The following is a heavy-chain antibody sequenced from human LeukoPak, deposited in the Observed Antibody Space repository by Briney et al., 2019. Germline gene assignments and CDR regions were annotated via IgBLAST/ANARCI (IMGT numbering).Heavy chain of an antibody. J-gene: IGHJ4*02. CDR1: GYTFTGYY. Sequence: ASVKVSCKASGYTFTGYYMHWVRQAPGQGLEWMGWINPNSGDANYAQKFQGRVTMTRDTPISTAYMELSRLRSDDTAVYYCARDLGDGYKSDWGQGTLVTVSS. D-gene: IGHD5-24*01. CDR2: INPNSGDA. CDR3: ARDLGDGYKSD. V-gene: IGHV1-2*02.